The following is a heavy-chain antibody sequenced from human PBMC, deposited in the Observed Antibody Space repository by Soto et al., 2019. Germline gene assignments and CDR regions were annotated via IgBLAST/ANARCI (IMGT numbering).Heavy chain of an antibody. V-gene: IGHV3-30*18. J-gene: IGHJ4*02. CDR3: AKDGDYASYFDN. Sequence: QVQLVESGGGVVQPGRSLRLSCAASGFTFSSYGMHWVRQAPGKGLEWVAVISYDGSNKYYADSVKGRFTISRDNSKNTLYLQMNSLRAEDTAVYYCAKDGDYASYFDNWGQGTLVTVSS. D-gene: IGHD4-17*01. CDR1: GFTFSSYG. CDR2: ISYDGSNK.